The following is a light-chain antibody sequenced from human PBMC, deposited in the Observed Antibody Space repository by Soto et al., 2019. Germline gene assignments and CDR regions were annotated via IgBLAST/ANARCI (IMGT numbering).Light chain of an antibody. CDR1: SSDVGGYNY. CDR2: DVS. CDR3: CSYAGSYTYV. Sequence: QSVLTQPRSVSGSPEQSVTISCTGTSSDVGGYNYVSWYQQHPGKAPKLMIFDVSKRPSGVPDRFSGSKSANTASLTISGLQAEDEADYYCCSYAGSYTYVFGTGTKVTVL. V-gene: IGLV2-11*01. J-gene: IGLJ1*01.